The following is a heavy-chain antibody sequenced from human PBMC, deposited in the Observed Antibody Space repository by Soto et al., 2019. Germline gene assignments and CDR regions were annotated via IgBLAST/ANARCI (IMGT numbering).Heavy chain of an antibody. D-gene: IGHD3-10*01. CDR2: VNWRCVCT. CDR1: GLSLSSYP. Sequence: LRRYCAPPGLSLSSYPMSWFLQPPGTGLEWVSGVNWRCVCTYYAEFVTRRFTISRHNSKNTQYLQLNSMNVDDTAGYYCAKVCPDYYGSGTPLGMDVWGQGTTVTVSS. CDR3: AKVCPDYYGSGTPLGMDV. J-gene: IGHJ6*02. V-gene: IGHV3-23*01.